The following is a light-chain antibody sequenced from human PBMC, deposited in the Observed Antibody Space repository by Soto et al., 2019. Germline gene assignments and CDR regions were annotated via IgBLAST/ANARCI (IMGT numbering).Light chain of an antibody. CDR1: QSVSNN. V-gene: IGKV3-15*01. CDR3: QQRGKWPST. J-gene: IGKJ2*02. Sequence: EIVMTQSPATLSVSPGERATLSCRASQSVSNNLAWYQQKPGQAPRLLIYGASTRATGIPARFSGSGSGTEFTLTISSLQSEDFAVYYCQQRGKWPSTFGPGTKVEMK. CDR2: GAS.